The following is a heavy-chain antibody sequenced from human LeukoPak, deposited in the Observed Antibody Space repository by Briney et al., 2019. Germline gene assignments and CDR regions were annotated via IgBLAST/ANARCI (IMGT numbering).Heavy chain of an antibody. CDR1: GFIFEDYT. J-gene: IGHJ4*02. D-gene: IGHD3-22*01. CDR3: AKDLTYESSGSVIDN. V-gene: IGHV3-43*01. Sequence: GGSLRLSCAASGFIFEDYTMHWVRQVPGKTLEWVSLVNWHGTAYYADSLKGRFTISRDNSKNSLYLQMDSLRTEDTAFYYCAKDLTYESSGSVIDNWGLGTLVTVSS. CDR2: VNWHGTA.